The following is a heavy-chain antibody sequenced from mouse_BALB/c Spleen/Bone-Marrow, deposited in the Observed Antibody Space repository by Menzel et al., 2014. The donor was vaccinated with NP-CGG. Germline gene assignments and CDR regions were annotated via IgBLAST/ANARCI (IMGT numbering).Heavy chain of an antibody. CDR2: INNGGTYT. CDR1: GFTFSSYG. J-gene: IGHJ3*01. CDR3: ALNWDSAY. Sequence: DVKLVESGGDLVKPGGSLKLSCAASGFTFSSYGMSWVRQTPDKRLEWVATINNGGTYTCYPDSVKGRFTISRDNAKNTLYLQMSSLKSEDTAMYYCALNWDSAYWGQGTLVTVSA. D-gene: IGHD4-1*02. V-gene: IGHV5-6*02.